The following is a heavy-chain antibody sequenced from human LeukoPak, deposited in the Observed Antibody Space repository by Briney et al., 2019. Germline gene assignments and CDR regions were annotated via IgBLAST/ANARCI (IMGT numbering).Heavy chain of an antibody. CDR2: IHYSGRT. V-gene: IGHV4-59*01. D-gene: IGHD4-23*01. CDR1: GGSISNYY. Sequence: SETLSLTCTVSGGSISNYYWSWIRQAPGKGLEWIAYIHYSGRTHYNPSLKSRVTISVDTAKNQFSLKLSSVTAADTAVYYCARGTTVVAHYSDYWGQGTLVAVSS. CDR3: ARGTTVVAHYSDY. J-gene: IGHJ4*02.